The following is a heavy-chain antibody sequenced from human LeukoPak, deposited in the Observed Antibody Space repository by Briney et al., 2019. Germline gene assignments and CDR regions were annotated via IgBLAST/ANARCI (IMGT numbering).Heavy chain of an antibody. V-gene: IGHV1-8*01. Sequence: ASVKVSCKASGYTFTSYDINWVRQATGQGLEWMGWMNPNSGNTGYAQKVQGRVTMTRNTAISTAYMELSSLRSEDTAVYYCARDNGGTAMAYYYYYSMDVWGTGTPVTISS. J-gene: IGHJ6*03. CDR3: ARDNGGTAMAYYYYYSMDV. CDR1: GYTFTSYD. D-gene: IGHD5-18*01. CDR2: MNPNSGNT.